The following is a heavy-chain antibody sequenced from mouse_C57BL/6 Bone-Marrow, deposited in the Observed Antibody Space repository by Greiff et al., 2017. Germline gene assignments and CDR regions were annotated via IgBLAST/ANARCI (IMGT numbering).Heavy chain of an antibody. CDR3: ARIYYGSSHWYFDV. CDR2: INPNYGTT. Sequence: VQLQQSGPELVKPGASVKISCKAYGYSFTDYNMNWVKQSNGKSLEWIGVINPNYGTTSYNQKFKGKATLTVDQSSSTAYMQLNSLTSEDSAVYYCARIYYGSSHWYFDVWGTGTTVTVSS. V-gene: IGHV1-39*01. J-gene: IGHJ1*03. CDR1: GYSFTDYN. D-gene: IGHD1-1*01.